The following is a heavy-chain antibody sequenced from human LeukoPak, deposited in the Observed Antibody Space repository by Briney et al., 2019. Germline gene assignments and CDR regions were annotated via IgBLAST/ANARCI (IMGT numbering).Heavy chain of an antibody. J-gene: IGHJ4*02. CDR3: ARAYGSGSYSKDY. CDR1: GFTFSDYY. Sequence: PGGSLRLSCAASGFTFSDYYMSWIRQAPGKGLEWVSYISSSSSYTNYADSVKGRFTISRDNAKNSLYLQMNSLRDEDTAVYYCARAYGSGSYSKDYWGQGTLVTVSS. CDR2: ISSSSSYT. D-gene: IGHD3-10*01. V-gene: IGHV3-11*06.